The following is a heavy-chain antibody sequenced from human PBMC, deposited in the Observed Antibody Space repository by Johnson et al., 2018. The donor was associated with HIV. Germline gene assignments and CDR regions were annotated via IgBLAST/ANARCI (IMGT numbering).Heavy chain of an antibody. Sequence: VQLVESGGGLVQPGGSLRLSCAASGFTFDDYGMSWVRQAPGKGLEWVSAIGTAGDTYYPDSVKGRFTISRDNSKKTLYLQMNSLRAEDTAVYYCARGGLGDYVVAFDIWGQGTMVTVSS. V-gene: IGHV3-66*01. J-gene: IGHJ3*02. CDR2: IGTAGDT. CDR3: ARGGLGDYVVAFDI. D-gene: IGHD4-17*01. CDR1: GFTFDDYG.